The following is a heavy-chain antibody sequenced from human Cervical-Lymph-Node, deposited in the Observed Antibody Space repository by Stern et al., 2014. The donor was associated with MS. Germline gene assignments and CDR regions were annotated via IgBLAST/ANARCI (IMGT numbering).Heavy chain of an antibody. D-gene: IGHD6-13*01. J-gene: IGHJ4*02. CDR1: RGSISSSY. V-gene: IGHV4-59*01. Sequence: QLQLQESGPGLVRPSETLSLSCTVSRGSISSSYSSWIPQPTGRGLQWIGYIDNGDTNYNPSLKSRVTISVDTSKNQFSLMLSSVTAADTAVYYCARMAPAGPFDFWGQGTLVTVSS. CDR3: ARMAPAGPFDF. CDR2: IDNGDT.